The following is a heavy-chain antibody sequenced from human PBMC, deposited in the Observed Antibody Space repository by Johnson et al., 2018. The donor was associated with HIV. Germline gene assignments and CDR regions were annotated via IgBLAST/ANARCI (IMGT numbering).Heavy chain of an antibody. CDR2: IGTAGDT. Sequence: MLLVESGGGLVQPGGSLRLSCAASGFTFSNYDMHWVRQATGKGLDWVSAIGTAGDTYYPGSVKGRFTISRENAKNSLYLQMNSLRAGDTAVYYCAKPPSMGADAFDIWGQGTMVTVSS. D-gene: IGHD3-16*01. V-gene: IGHV3-13*01. CDR1: GFTFSNYD. CDR3: AKPPSMGADAFDI. J-gene: IGHJ3*02.